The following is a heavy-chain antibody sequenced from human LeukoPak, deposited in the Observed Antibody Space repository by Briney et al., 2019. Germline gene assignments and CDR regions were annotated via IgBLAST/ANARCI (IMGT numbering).Heavy chain of an antibody. V-gene: IGHV4-59*11. CDR3: ARDRALAVAGPEMGHYYNGMDV. Sequence: SETLSLTCAVSAGSISSHYWSWIRQPPGKGPEWIGYRDYSGTTNYNPSLKSRVTISVDTSKNQFSLKLSSVTAADTAVYYCARDRALAVAGPEMGHYYNGMDVWGQGTTVTVSS. J-gene: IGHJ6*02. CDR2: RDYSGTT. D-gene: IGHD6-19*01. CDR1: AGSISSHY.